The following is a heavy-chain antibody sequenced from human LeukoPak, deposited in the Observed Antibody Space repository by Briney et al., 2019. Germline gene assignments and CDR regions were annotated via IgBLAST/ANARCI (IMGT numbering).Heavy chain of an antibody. Sequence: SETLSLTCAVSGYSISSGYYWGWIRPPPGKGLEWIGRLYHSGRTYYNPSLKSRVTISVDTSKNQFSLKLSSVTAADTAVYYCAIINSSKYYFDYWGQGTLVTVSS. J-gene: IGHJ4*02. CDR1: GYSISSGYY. CDR2: LYHSGRT. CDR3: AIINSSKYYFDY. V-gene: IGHV4-38-2*01. D-gene: IGHD6-19*01.